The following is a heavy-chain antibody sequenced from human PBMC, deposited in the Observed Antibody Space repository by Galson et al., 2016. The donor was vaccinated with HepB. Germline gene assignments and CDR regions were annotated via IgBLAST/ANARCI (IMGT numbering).Heavy chain of an antibody. CDR2: IRSDGSST. D-gene: IGHD3-3*01. V-gene: IGHV3-74*01. CDR1: GFTLSNYW. Sequence: SLRLSCAASGFTLSNYWMDWVRQAPGKGLVWVSRIRSDGSSTSYADSVKGRFTISRDNAKKMLYLQMNSLRAEDTAVYYCAADLGVWGQGTTVTFSS. J-gene: IGHJ6*02. CDR3: AADLGV.